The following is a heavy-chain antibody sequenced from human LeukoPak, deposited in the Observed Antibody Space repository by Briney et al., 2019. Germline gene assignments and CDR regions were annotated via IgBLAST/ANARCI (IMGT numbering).Heavy chain of an antibody. J-gene: IGHJ3*02. CDR1: GGSISSYY. CDR2: IYYSGST. Sequence: SETLSLTCTVSGGSISSYYWSWIRQPPGKGLEWIGYIYYSGSTNYNPSLKSRVTISVDTSKNQFSLKLSSVTAADTAVYFCARVEYTSSWYGGAFDIWGQGTMVTVSS. CDR3: ARVEYTSSWYGGAFDI. V-gene: IGHV4-59*01. D-gene: IGHD6-13*01.